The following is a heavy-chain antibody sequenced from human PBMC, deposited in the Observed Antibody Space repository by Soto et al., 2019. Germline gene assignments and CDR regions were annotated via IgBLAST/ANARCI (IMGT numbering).Heavy chain of an antibody. D-gene: IGHD6-13*01. CDR3: ARGDSSNEDYDGFDI. V-gene: IGHV4-59*01. CDR1: GGSISSYY. CDR2: IYYSGST. Sequence: QVQLQESGPGLVKPSETLSLTCTVSGGSISSYYWSWIRQPPGKGLEWIGYIYYSGSTNYNPSLKSRVTISVDTSKNQFSLKLSSVTAADTAVYYCARGDSSNEDYDGFDIWGQGTMVTVSS. J-gene: IGHJ3*02.